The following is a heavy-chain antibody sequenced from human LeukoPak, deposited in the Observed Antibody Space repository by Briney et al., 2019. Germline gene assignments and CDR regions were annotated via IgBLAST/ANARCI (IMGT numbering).Heavy chain of an antibody. J-gene: IGHJ4*02. CDR2: IYPGDSDT. CDR3: ARPETTVTDTFDY. D-gene: IGHD4-17*01. CDR1: GYSFTSYW. V-gene: IGHV5-51*01. Sequence: GESLKISCKGSGYSFTSYWIGWVRQMPGKGLEWMGIIYPGDSDTRYSPSFQGQVAISADKSISTAYLQWSSLKASDTAMYYCARPETTVTDTFDYWGQGTLVTVSS.